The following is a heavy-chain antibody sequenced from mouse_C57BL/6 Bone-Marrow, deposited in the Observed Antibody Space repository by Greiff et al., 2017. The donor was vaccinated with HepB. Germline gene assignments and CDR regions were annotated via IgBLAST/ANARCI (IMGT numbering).Heavy chain of an antibody. CDR2: IDPETGGT. CDR1: GYTFNDYE. J-gene: IGHJ3*01. CDR3: TTYYSAWFAY. Sequence: VQGVESGAELVRPGASVTLSCKASGYTFNDYEMHWVKQTPVHGLEWIGAIDPETGGTAYNQKFKGKAILTADKSSSHAYMELRSLTSEDSAVYYCTTYYSAWFAYWGQGTLVTVSA. V-gene: IGHV1-15*01. D-gene: IGHD2-12*01.